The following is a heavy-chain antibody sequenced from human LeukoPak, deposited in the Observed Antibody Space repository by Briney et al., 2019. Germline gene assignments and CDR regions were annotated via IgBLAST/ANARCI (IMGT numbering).Heavy chain of an antibody. J-gene: IGHJ4*02. D-gene: IGHD3-3*01. CDR1: GFTFSSYS. Sequence: GGSLRLSCAASGFTFSSYSMNWVRQAPGKGLEWVSSISSSSSTIYYADSVKGRFTISRDNAKNSLYLQMNSLRAEDTAVYYCARDGGGGPFDYWGQGTLVTVSS. V-gene: IGHV3-48*01. CDR3: ARDGGGGPFDY. CDR2: ISSSSSTI.